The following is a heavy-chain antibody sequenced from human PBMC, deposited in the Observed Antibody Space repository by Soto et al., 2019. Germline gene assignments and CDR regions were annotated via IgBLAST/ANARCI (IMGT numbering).Heavy chain of an antibody. CDR2: INQDGSEK. CDR1: GFTFGSYS. V-gene: IGHV3-7*01. J-gene: IGHJ4*02. CDR3: ARAYGY. D-gene: IGHD4-17*01. Sequence: VQLVESGGGLVQPGGSLTLSCAASGFTFGSYSMSWVRQAPGKGPEWVATINQDGSEKYYVDSVKGRFTISRDNAKNSLYLQLNSLRAEDTAVYYCARAYGYWAQGTLVTVSS.